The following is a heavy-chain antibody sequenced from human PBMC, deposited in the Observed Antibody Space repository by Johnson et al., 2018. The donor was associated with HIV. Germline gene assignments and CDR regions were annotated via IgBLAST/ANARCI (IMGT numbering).Heavy chain of an antibody. J-gene: IGHJ3*02. CDR1: GFTFSSYA. V-gene: IGHV3-30*04. D-gene: IGHD6-13*01. CDR2: ISYDGSNK. CDR3: ARGAPPTWYSSSWRGGAFDI. Sequence: QVHLVESGGGVVQPGRSLRLSCAASGFTFSSYAMHWVRQAPGKGLEWVAVISYDGSNKYYADSVKGRFTISRDNSKNTLYLQMNSLRAEDTAVYYCARGAPPTWYSSSWRGGAFDIWGQGTMVTVSS.